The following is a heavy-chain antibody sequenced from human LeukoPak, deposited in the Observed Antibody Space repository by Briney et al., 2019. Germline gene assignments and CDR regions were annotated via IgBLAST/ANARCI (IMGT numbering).Heavy chain of an antibody. D-gene: IGHD6-13*01. CDR1: GFTFSDYY. J-gene: IGHJ1*01. CDR3: VAASAITEPGTLQH. CDR2: IRSGGNSI. V-gene: IGHV3-11*01. Sequence: GGSLRLSCGASGFTFSDYYMNWIRQAPGKGLAWASYIRSGGNSIYPADSVKGRFSISRDNARGSLYLQMKSLRAEDTAVYYCVAASAITEPGTLQHWGRGTLVTVSS.